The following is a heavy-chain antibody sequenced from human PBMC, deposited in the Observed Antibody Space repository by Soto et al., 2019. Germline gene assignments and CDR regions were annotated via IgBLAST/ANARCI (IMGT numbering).Heavy chain of an antibody. V-gene: IGHV3-23*01. D-gene: IGHD6-13*01. J-gene: IGHJ4*02. CDR1: GFTFSNYA. CDR3: AKDQGSSLYEIDY. CDR2: ISGSGGST. Sequence: EVQLLESGGCLVQPGGSLRLSCAASGFTFSNYAVTWVRQAPGKGLEWVSTISGSGGSTYYADSVKGRFTISRDNSKKPLNLKRNSLRAEEPAVYYCAKDQGSSLYEIDYWGQGTLVTVSS.